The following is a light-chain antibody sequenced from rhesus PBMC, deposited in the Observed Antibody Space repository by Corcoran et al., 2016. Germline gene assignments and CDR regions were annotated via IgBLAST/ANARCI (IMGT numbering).Light chain of an antibody. Sequence: DIQMTQSPSSLSASVGDRVTITCRASQAISNDLAWYQLKPGETPKLLIYEASSLQRGIPSRFSGSGSGTDFALTITSLQSEDFATYYCEHYYTTPWTFGQGTKVEIK. CDR3: EHYYTTPWT. J-gene: IGKJ2*01. CDR2: EAS. V-gene: IGKV1S8*01. CDR1: QAISND.